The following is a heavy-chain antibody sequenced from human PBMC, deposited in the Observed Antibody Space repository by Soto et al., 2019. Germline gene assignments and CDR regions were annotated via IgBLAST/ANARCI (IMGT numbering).Heavy chain of an antibody. J-gene: IGHJ6*02. CDR1: GYTFTSYG. D-gene: IGHD3-10*01. V-gene: IGHV1-18*01. CDR2: ISAYNGNT. Sequence: QVQLVQSGAEVKKPGASVKVSCKASGYTFTSYGISRVRQAPGQGLEWMGWISAYNGNTNYAQKLLGRVTMTTDTSTSTAYMELRSLRSDDTSVYYCARVVLLWFGDPPGPGGMDVWGQGTTVTVSS. CDR3: ARVVLLWFGDPPGPGGMDV.